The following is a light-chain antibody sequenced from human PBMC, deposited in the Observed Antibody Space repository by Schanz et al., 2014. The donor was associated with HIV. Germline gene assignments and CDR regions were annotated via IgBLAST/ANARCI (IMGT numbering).Light chain of an antibody. CDR2: GVD. Sequence: QSALTQPASVSGSPGQSISISCTGTSSDIGPYNCVSWYQQRPGKAPKLVISGVDYRPSGVSSRFSGSKSGSAASLTISGLQAEDEADYYCQSFDSSVSGVVFGGGTKLTVL. CDR1: SSDIGPYNC. CDR3: QSFDSSVSGVV. J-gene: IGLJ2*01. V-gene: IGLV2-14*03.